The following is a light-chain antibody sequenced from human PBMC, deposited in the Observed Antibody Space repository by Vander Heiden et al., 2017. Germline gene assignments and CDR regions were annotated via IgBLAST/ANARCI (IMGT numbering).Light chain of an antibody. Sequence: DIVMTPSPDSLAVSLGKRAPINCKSSQSVLYSSNNKNYLAWYQQKPGQPPKLLIYWASTRESGVPDRFSGSGSGTDFTLTISSLQAEDVAVYYCQQYYSTPLTFGGGTKVEIK. CDR2: WAS. CDR3: QQYYSTPLT. CDR1: QSVLYSSNNKNY. V-gene: IGKV4-1*01. J-gene: IGKJ4*01.